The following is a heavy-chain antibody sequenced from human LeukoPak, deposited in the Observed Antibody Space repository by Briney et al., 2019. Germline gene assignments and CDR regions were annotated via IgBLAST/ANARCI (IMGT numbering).Heavy chain of an antibody. CDR1: AFTFSKYA. V-gene: IGHV3-23*01. CDR3: AKDRGSGWP. Sequence: PRGSLRLSCVASAFTFSKYAMSWVRQAPGKGLDWVSGITNNGGTTYYGDSVKGRFTISRDNSKNTLYLQMSSLRADDTAVYYCAKDRGSGWPWGQGTLVTVSS. D-gene: IGHD6-19*01. CDR2: ITNNGGTT. J-gene: IGHJ4*02.